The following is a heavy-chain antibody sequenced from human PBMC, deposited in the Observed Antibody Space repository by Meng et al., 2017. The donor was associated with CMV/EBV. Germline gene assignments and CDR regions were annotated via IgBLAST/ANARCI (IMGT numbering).Heavy chain of an antibody. Sequence: GSLRLSCTVSGGSISSYYWSWIRQPPGKGLEWIGYIYYSGSTNYNPSLKSRVTISVDTSKNQFSLKLSSVTAADTAVYYCARGEAARYYYYYGMDVWGQGTTVTVSS. CDR1: GGSISSYY. V-gene: IGHV4-59*01. J-gene: IGHJ6*02. CDR3: ARGEAARYYYYYGMDV. CDR2: IYYSGST. D-gene: IGHD6-6*01.